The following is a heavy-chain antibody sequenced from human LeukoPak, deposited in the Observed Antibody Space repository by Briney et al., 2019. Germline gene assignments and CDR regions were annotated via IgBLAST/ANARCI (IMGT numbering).Heavy chain of an antibody. V-gene: IGHV4-59*01. J-gene: IGHJ5*02. Sequence: SETLSLTCTVSGGSISSYCWSWIRQPPGKGLEWIGYIYYSGSTNYNPSLKSRVTISVDTSKNQFSLKLSSVTAADTAVYYCARDQSSWFDPWGQGTLVTVSS. CDR1: GGSISSYC. CDR2: IYYSGST. CDR3: ARDQSSWFDP.